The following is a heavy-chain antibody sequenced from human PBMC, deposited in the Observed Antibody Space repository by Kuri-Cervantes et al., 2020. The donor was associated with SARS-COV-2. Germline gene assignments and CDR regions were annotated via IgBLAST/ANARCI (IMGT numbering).Heavy chain of an antibody. V-gene: IGHV3-7*01. Sequence: GGSLRLSCAASGFTFSSYWMSWVRQAPGKGLEWVANIKQDGSEEYYVDSVKGRFTISRDNAKNSLYLQMNSLRAEDTAVYYCARARLEWLPDAFDIWGQGTMVTVSS. CDR3: ARARLEWLPDAFDI. J-gene: IGHJ3*02. D-gene: IGHD3-3*01. CDR1: GFTFSSYW. CDR2: IKQDGSEE.